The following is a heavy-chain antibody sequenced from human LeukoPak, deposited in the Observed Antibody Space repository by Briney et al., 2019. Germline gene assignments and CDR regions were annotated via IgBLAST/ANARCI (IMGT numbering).Heavy chain of an antibody. CDR3: AREIKRITIFGVVISGGDY. J-gene: IGHJ4*02. Sequence: ASVKVSCKASGYTFTGYYMHWVRQAPGQGLEWMGWINPNSGGTNYAQKFQGRVTMTRDTSISTAYMELSRLRSDDTAVYYCAREIKRITIFGVVISGGDYWGRGTLVTVSS. CDR1: GYTFTGYY. V-gene: IGHV1-2*02. D-gene: IGHD3-3*01. CDR2: INPNSGGT.